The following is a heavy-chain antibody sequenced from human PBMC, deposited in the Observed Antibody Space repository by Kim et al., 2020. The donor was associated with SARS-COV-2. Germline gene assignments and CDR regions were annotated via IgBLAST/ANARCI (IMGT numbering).Heavy chain of an antibody. CDR1: GGSISSSNW. V-gene: IGHV4-4*02. CDR3: ANLPGIAVADYLMGSDY. D-gene: IGHD6-19*01. J-gene: IGHJ4*02. Sequence: SETLSLTCAVSGGSISSSNWWSWVRQPPGKGLEWIGEIYHSGSTNYNPSLKSRVTISVDKSKNQFSLKLSSVTAADTAVYYCANLPGIAVADYLMGSDYWGQGTLVTVSS. CDR2: IYHSGST.